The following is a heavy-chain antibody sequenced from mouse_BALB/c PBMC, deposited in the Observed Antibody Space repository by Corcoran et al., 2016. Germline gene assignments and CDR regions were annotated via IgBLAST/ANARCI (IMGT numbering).Heavy chain of an antibody. CDR2: IYWDDDK. Sequence: QVTLKESGPGILQPSQTLSLTCSFSGFSLSTSGMGVSWIRQPSGKGLEWLAHIYWDDDKRYNPSLQSRLTISKDTSRNQVFLKITSVDTADTATYYCARRAPGGYYAMDYWGQGTSVTVSS. J-gene: IGHJ4*01. CDR3: ARRAPGGYYAMDY. V-gene: IGHV8-12*01. CDR1: GFSLSTSGMG.